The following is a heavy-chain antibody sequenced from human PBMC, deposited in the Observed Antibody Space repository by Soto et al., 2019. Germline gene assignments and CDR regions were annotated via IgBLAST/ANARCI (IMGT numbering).Heavy chain of an antibody. J-gene: IGHJ6*02. CDR2: ISPSSSAT. V-gene: IGHV1-2*04. Sequence: GASVKVSCKASGYTFTDSYIHWVRQAPGQALEWMGWISPSSSATQYAQKFQGWVTVTRDTSTSTVYLDVSRLKSDGSAVYYCARELYDNGPSGLDVWGQGTTVTVSS. D-gene: IGHD3-22*01. CDR1: GYTFTDSY. CDR3: ARELYDNGPSGLDV.